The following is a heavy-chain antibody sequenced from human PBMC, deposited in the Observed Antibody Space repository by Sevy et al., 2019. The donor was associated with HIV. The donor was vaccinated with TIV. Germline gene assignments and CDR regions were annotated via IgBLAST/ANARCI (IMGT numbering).Heavy chain of an antibody. Sequence: SDTLSLTCAVYGGSFSGYYWSWIRQPPGKGLEWIGEINHSGSTNYNPSLKSRVTISVDTSKNQFSLKLSSVTAANTAVYYCARFWTGYLYWGQGTLVTVSS. J-gene: IGHJ4*02. D-gene: IGHD3-3*01. CDR1: GGSFSGYY. CDR2: INHSGST. V-gene: IGHV4-34*01. CDR3: ARFWTGYLY.